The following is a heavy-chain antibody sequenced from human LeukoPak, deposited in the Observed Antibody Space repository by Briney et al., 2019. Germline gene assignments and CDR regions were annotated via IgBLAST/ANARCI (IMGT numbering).Heavy chain of an antibody. CDR1: GFIFGTYW. V-gene: IGHV3-7*01. D-gene: IGHD2-15*01. CDR2: IKQDGSQF. CDR3: ARVRYCSGGSCSKTNWFDP. Sequence: GGSLRLSCAASGFIFGTYWMTWVRQAPGKGLEWVANIKQDGSQFYYVDSVKGRFTISRDNAKNSLYLQMNSLRAEDTAVYYCARVRYCSGGSCSKTNWFDPWGQGTLVTVSS. J-gene: IGHJ5*02.